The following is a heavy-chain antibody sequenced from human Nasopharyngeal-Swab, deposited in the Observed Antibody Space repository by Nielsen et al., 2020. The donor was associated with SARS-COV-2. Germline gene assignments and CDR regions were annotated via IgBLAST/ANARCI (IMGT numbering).Heavy chain of an antibody. Sequence: SVKVSCKASGYTFTGYYMHWVRQAPAQGLEWMGWINPNSGGTNYAQKFQGWVTMTRDTSISTAYMELSRLRSDDTAVYYCARSHIVVVTDAFDIWGQGTMVTVSS. J-gene: IGHJ3*02. V-gene: IGHV1-2*04. CDR2: INPNSGGT. D-gene: IGHD2-21*02. CDR1: GYTFTGYY. CDR3: ARSHIVVVTDAFDI.